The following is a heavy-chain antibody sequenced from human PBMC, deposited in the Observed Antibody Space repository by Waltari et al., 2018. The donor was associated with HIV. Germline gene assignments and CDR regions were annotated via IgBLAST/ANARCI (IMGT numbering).Heavy chain of an antibody. CDR2: IDPSDYYT. CDR1: GYSFRSYH. CDR3: ARHAYSRIHPYWYFDL. D-gene: IGHD2-21*01. V-gene: IGHV5-10-1*01. J-gene: IGHJ2*01. Sequence: EVPLVRSGAEANKPGVSLRTSCQDSGYSFRSYHISRVRQMPGKGLEWMGRIDPSDYYTNYSPAVQGHVTISADKSISTAYLQWSSLKAADTAMYYCARHAYSRIHPYWYFDLWGRGTLVTVSS.